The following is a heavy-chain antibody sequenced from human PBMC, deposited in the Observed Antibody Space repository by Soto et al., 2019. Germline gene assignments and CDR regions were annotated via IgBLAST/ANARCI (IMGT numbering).Heavy chain of an antibody. CDR1: GFTFSSYA. D-gene: IGHD3-10*01. J-gene: IGHJ4*02. Sequence: QVQLVESGGGVVQPGRSLRLSCAASGFTFSSYAMHWVRQAPGKGLEWVAVISYDGSNKYYADSVKGRFTISRDNSKNPLYLQMNSLRAEDTAVYYCARPYGFGELTGDYWGQGTLVTVSS. CDR3: ARPYGFGELTGDY. CDR2: ISYDGSNK. V-gene: IGHV3-30-3*01.